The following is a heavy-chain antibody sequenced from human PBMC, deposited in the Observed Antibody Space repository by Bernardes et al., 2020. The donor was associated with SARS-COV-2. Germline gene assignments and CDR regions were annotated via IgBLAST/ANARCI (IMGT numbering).Heavy chain of an antibody. J-gene: IGHJ4*02. CDR2: ISCVSGAT. D-gene: IGHD1-1*01. V-gene: IGHV3-23*01. CDR3: AKDPTQRWAS. CDR1: GFTFSSYV. Sequence: GGSLRLSCAASGFTFSSYVLSWVRQPPGEGLEWVSTISCVSGATNYADSVRGRFTISRDNSNSTLYLQMNSLRAEDTAVYYCAKDPTQRWASWGQGTLVTVSS.